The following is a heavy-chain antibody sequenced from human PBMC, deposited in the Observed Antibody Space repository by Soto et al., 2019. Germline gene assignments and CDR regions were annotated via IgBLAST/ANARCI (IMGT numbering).Heavy chain of an antibody. V-gene: IGHV3-7*01. D-gene: IGHD2-2*02. CDR2: IKQDGSEK. J-gene: IGHJ4*02. Sequence: GGSLRLSCAASGFTFSSYWMSWVRQAPGKGLEWVANIKQDGSEKYYVDSVKGRFTISRDNAKNSLYLQMNSLRAEDTAVYYCARDVGRRVVVVPAAIRGPTQQINWGQGTLVTVSS. CDR3: ARDVGRRVVVVPAAIRGPTQQIN. CDR1: GFTFSSYW.